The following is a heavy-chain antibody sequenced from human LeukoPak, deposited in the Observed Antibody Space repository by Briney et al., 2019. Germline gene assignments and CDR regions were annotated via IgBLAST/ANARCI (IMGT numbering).Heavy chain of an antibody. V-gene: IGHV3-33*01. CDR3: ARDQGGTYYFAY. CDR1: GFTFSTYA. J-gene: IGHJ4*02. D-gene: IGHD1-26*01. CDR2: IWYDGSSK. Sequence: PGRSLRLSCAASGFTFSTYAMHWVRQASGKGLEWVAVIWYDGSSKYYTDSVKGRFTISRDNSKSTLYLQMNSLRAEDTAVYYCARDQGGTYYFAYWGQGTLVTVSS.